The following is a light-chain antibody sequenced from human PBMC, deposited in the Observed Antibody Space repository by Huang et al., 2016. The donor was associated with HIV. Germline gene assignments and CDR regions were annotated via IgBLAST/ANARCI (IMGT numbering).Light chain of an antibody. V-gene: IGKV1-9*01. CDR3: QQLNSYPRA. J-gene: IGKJ1*01. CDR1: QGISSY. CDR2: AAS. Sequence: IQLTQSPSSLSASVGDRGTITCRASQGISSYLAWYQQKPRKAPKLLIYAASTLQSGVPSRFSGSVSGTDFTLTIGNLQPEDCATYYCQQLNSYPRAFGQGTEVEIK.